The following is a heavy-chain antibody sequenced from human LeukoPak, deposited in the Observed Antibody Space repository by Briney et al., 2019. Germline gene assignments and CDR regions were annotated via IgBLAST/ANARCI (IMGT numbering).Heavy chain of an antibody. J-gene: IGHJ4*02. D-gene: IGHD2-15*01. V-gene: IGHV3-33*01. Sequence: GGSLRLSCAASGFTFSSYGMHWVRQAPGKGLEWEAVIWSDGSKKYYAESVKGRFIISRDNSKNTLYLQMNSLTVEDTAVFYCARDLGHCSGGSCYSWYYFDYWGQGTLATVPS. CDR1: GFTFSSYG. CDR2: IWSDGSKK. CDR3: ARDLGHCSGGSCYSWYYFDY.